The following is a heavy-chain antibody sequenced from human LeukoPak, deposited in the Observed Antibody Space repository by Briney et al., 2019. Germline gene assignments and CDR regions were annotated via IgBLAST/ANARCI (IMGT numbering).Heavy chain of an antibody. CDR3: ARLSTQWLVPYFDY. Sequence: SETLSLTCTVSGGSISSYYWSWIRQPPGKGLGWIGYIYYSGSTNYNPSLKSRVTISVDTSKNQFSLKLSSVTAADTAVYYCARLSTQWLVPYFDYWGQGTLVTVSS. D-gene: IGHD6-19*01. CDR2: IYYSGST. CDR1: GGSISSYY. V-gene: IGHV4-59*01. J-gene: IGHJ4*02.